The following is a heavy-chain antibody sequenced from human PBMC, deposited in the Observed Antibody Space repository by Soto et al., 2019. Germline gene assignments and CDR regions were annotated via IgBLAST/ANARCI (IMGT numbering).Heavy chain of an antibody. CDR2: ISGSGGST. V-gene: IGHV3-23*01. CDR1: GFTFSSYA. Sequence: GSLRLSCPAAGFTFSSYAMTWVRQVPGKGLEWVSSISGSGGSTYNADSVRGRFTISRDNSKNTLYLQMNSLRAEDTAVYYCAKAPGPTSAGHTYFDYWGQGNLVTVSS. J-gene: IGHJ4*02. CDR3: AKAPGPTSAGHTYFDY. D-gene: IGHD6-13*01.